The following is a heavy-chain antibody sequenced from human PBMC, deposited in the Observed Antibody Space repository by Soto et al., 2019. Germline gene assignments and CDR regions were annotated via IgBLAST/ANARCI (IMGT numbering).Heavy chain of an antibody. CDR1: GCSISSSRYY. V-gene: IGHV4-39*07. J-gene: IGHJ4*02. CDR2: IYYSGST. CDR3: ARGNVVAIDY. D-gene: IGHD2-21*01. Sequence: PSETLSLTCTVSGCSISSSRYYWGWIRQPPGKGLEWIGSIYYSGSTYYNPSLKSRVTISVDRSKNQFSLKLSSVTAADTAVYYCARGNVVAIDYWGQGTLVTVS.